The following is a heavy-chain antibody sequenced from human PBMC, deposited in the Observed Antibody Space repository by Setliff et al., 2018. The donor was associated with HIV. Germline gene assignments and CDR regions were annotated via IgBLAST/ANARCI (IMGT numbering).Heavy chain of an antibody. V-gene: IGHV3-74*03. J-gene: IGHJ5*02. CDR2: ISPDGSST. CDR3: VRVVTFFSTGPHFDP. CDR1: GFSFSSNW. D-gene: IGHD2-21*02. Sequence: GGSLRLSCAGSGFSFSSNWIHWVRQTAGKGLLWVSRISPDGSSTMYADSVKGRFTISRDNAKNTVYLQMNSLRAEDTGVYYCVRVVTFFSTGPHFDPWGQGTLVTVSS.